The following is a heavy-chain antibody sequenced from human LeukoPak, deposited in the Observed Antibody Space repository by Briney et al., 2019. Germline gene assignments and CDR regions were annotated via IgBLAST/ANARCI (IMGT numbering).Heavy chain of an antibody. Sequence: PGGSLRLSCAASGFTFSSYWMSWVRQAPGKGPEWVANIKQDGSEKYYVDSVKGRFTISRDNAKNSLYLQMNSLRAEDTAVYYCASSSWYKPQTYYFDYWGQGTLVTVSS. V-gene: IGHV3-7*01. D-gene: IGHD6-13*01. J-gene: IGHJ4*02. CDR3: ASSSWYKPQTYYFDY. CDR1: GFTFSSYW. CDR2: IKQDGSEK.